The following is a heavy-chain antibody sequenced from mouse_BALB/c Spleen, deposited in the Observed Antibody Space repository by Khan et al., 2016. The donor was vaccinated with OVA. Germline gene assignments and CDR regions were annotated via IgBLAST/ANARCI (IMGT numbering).Heavy chain of an antibody. CDR3: ARQPYYHYNIMDY. CDR1: GFSLTNYG. Sequence: QVQLKESGPGLVAPSQSLSITCTISGFSLTNYGVHWVRQPLGKGLEWLVVIWSDGSTIYNSALKSRLTISKDNSESQVFLKMNSLQTDDTAMYFCARQPYYHYNIMDYWGQGTSVTVSS. D-gene: IGHD2-10*01. CDR2: IWSDGST. V-gene: IGHV2-6-1*01. J-gene: IGHJ4*01.